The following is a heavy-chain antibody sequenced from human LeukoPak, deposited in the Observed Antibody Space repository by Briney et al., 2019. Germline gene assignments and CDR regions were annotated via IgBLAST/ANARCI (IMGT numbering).Heavy chain of an antibody. Sequence: GGSLRLSCAASGFTVSSNYMSWVRQAPGKGLEWVSVIYSGGSTYYADSVKGRFTNSRDNSKNTLYLQMNSLRAEDTAVYYCARVTYDFWSGYYRYFDYWGQGTLVTVSS. CDR1: GFTVSSNY. D-gene: IGHD3-3*01. J-gene: IGHJ4*02. CDR3: ARVTYDFWSGYYRYFDY. CDR2: IYSGGST. V-gene: IGHV3-66*02.